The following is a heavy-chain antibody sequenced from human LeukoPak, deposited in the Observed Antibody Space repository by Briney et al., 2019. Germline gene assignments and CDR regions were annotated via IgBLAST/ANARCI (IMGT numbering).Heavy chain of an antibody. CDR2: ISAYNGNT. CDR1: GYTFTSYG. Sequence: ASVKVSCKASGYTFTSYGISWVRQAPGQGLEWMGWISAYNGNTNYAQKLQGRVTMTTDTSTSTAYMELRSLRSDDTAVYYCARDFYKLAAAGPVRIDYWGQGTLVTVSS. V-gene: IGHV1-18*01. J-gene: IGHJ4*02. CDR3: ARDFYKLAAAGPVRIDY. D-gene: IGHD6-13*01.